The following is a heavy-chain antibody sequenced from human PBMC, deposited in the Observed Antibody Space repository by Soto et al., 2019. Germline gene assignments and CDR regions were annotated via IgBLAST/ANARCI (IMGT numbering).Heavy chain of an antibody. CDR3: ARALSHYYGSGSYYKASHYYGMEV. CDR1: GGTFSSYA. V-gene: IGHV1-69*13. J-gene: IGHJ6*02. Sequence: GASVKVSCKASGGTFSSYAISWVRQAPGQGLGWMGGIIPIFGTANYAQKFQGRVTITADESTSTAYMELSSLRSEDTAVYYCARALSHYYGSGSYYKASHYYGMEVWGQGTTVTVSS. CDR2: IIPIFGTA. D-gene: IGHD3-10*01.